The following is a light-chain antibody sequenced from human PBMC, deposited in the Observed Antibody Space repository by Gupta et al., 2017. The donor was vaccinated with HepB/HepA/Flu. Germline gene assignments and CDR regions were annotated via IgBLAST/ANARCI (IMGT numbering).Light chain of an antibody. CDR2: EVS. J-gene: IGLJ1*01. V-gene: IGLV2-8*01. CDR3: SSYAGSNNLI. CDR1: SSDVGGYNY. Sequence: QSALTQPPPASGSPGQSVTISCTGTSSDVGGYNYVSWYQQHPGKAPKLMIYEVSKRPSGVPDRFSGSKSGNTASLTVSGRQAEDEADYYCSSYAGSNNLIFGTGTKVTVL.